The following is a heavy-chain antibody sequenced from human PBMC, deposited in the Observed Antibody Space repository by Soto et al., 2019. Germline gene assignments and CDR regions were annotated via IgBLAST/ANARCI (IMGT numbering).Heavy chain of an antibody. V-gene: IGHV2-5*02. J-gene: IGHJ6*02. CDR1: GFSLSTSRVG. CDR3: ARKGGDSAGMDL. CDR2: IYWDNDE. D-gene: IGHD1-26*01. Sequence: QITLKESGPTLVKPTQTLTLTCTFSGFSLSTSRVGVGWIRQPPGKALEWLALIYWDNDERYSASLKSRLTVSKDTAKHRVVLTMTNMHPVDTATYCGARKGGDSAGMDLWRQATTVSVS.